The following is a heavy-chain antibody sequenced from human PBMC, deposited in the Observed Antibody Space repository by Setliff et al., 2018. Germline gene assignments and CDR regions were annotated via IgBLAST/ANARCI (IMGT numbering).Heavy chain of an antibody. V-gene: IGHV1-18*04. D-gene: IGHD5-12*01. J-gene: IGHJ4*02. CDR1: RYTFTKYF. CDR2: IIPILGIA. Sequence: ASVKVSCKASRYTFTKYFTQWVRQAPGQGLEWMGGIIPILGIANYAQKLQGRVTMTTDTSTSTAYMELRSLRSDDTAVYYCARGGGYSGYVGPFDYWGQGTLVTVSS. CDR3: ARGGGYSGYVGPFDY.